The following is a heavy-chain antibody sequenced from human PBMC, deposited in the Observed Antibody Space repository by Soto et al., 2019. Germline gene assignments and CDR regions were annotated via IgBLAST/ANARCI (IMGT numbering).Heavy chain of an antibody. Sequence: EVQLVESGGGLVQPGGSLRLSCAASGFTVSSNYMIWVRQTPGEGLEWVSFIYSGSSTYYADSVKGRFTISRDNSKHTLYRQMNSLRAEDTAVYYCARDRNTLYGMDVWGQGPTVTVSS. CDR2: IYSGSST. V-gene: IGHV3-66*01. D-gene: IGHD2-2*02. CDR3: ARDRNTLYGMDV. J-gene: IGHJ6*02. CDR1: GFTVSSNY.